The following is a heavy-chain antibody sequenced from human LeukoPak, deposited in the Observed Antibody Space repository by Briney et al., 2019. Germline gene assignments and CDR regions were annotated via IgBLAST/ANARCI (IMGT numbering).Heavy chain of an antibody. D-gene: IGHD3-3*01. CDR2: ISAYNGNT. V-gene: IGHV1-18*01. CDR3: ARIYDFWSGYPYWYFDL. J-gene: IGHJ2*01. Sequence: ASVKVSCKASGYTFTSYGISWVRQAPGQGLEWMGWISAYNGNTNYAQKLQGRVTMTTDTSTSTAYMELRSLRSDDTAVYYCARIYDFWSGYPYWYFDLWGCGTLVTVSS. CDR1: GYTFTSYG.